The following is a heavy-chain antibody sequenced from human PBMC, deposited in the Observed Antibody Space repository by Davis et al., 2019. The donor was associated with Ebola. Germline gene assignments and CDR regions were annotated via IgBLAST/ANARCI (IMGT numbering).Heavy chain of an antibody. V-gene: IGHV1-2*02. Sequence: AASVKVSCKASGYTFTGYDLHWLRQAPGQGLEWMGWINPNSGGTNYAQKFQDRVTMTRDTSISTAYMELSRLRSDDTAVYYCARPTLYSSSWSFFDYWGQGTLVTVSS. J-gene: IGHJ4*02. CDR3: ARPTLYSSSWSFFDY. D-gene: IGHD6-13*01. CDR1: GYTFTGYD. CDR2: INPNSGGT.